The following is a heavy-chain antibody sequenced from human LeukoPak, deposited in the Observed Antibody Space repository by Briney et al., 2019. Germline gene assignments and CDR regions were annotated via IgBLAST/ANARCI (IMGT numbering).Heavy chain of an antibody. V-gene: IGHV3-23*01. CDR1: GFTFDDYA. CDR3: ANPPSVVIAMKLIRH. CDR2: ISGSGGRT. D-gene: IGHD2-21*01. J-gene: IGHJ1*01. Sequence: GGSLRLSCAASGFTFDDYAMHWVRQAPGKGLEWVSVISGSGGRTYYADSVKGRFTISRDNSKNTLCLQMNSLRAEDTAVYYCANPPSVVIAMKLIRHWRQGPLVPVPS.